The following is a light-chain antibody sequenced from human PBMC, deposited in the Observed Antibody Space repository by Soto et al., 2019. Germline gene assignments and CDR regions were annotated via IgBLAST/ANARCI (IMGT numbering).Light chain of an antibody. CDR2: AAS. Sequence: DIHWTQSPSSLSASVGDRVTITCRASQGISSYLAWYQQKPGKAPKLLIYAASTLQSGVPSRFSGSGSGTEFTLTISSLQPEDFATYYCQQLNSYPLTFGGGTKVDIK. CDR1: QGISSY. CDR3: QQLNSYPLT. V-gene: IGKV1-9*01. J-gene: IGKJ4*01.